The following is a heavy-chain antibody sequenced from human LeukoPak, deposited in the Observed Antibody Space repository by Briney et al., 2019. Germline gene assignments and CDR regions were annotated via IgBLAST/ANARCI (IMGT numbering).Heavy chain of an antibody. J-gene: IGHJ4*02. CDR3: AREYDYGDPGIDY. V-gene: IGHV3-7*01. Sequence: PGGSLRLSCAASGFTFRSYWMSWVRQAPGKGLEWVANINQDGSEKNYVDSVQGRFTIFRDNPKNSLYLEMDSLRVEDTAVYYCAREYDYGDPGIDYWGQGALVTVSS. D-gene: IGHD4-17*01. CDR1: GFTFRSYW. CDR2: INQDGSEK.